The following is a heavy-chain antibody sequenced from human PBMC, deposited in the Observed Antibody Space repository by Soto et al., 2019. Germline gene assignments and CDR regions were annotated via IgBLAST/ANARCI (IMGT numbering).Heavy chain of an antibody. CDR1: GGSICRTKYY. Sequence: PSETLSLTCTVCGGSICRTKYYWGWSRQPPGKGLAWIGSIDYSWSTYYNPSLKSRLTMSIDTSKNHFSLKLSSVTAADTAAYYCARLPPTTVTTYYYCRDGWERRTRIT. J-gene: IGHJ6*03. CDR3: ARLPPTTVTTYYYCRDG. D-gene: IGHD4-17*01. CDR2: IDYSWST. V-gene: IGHV4-39*02.